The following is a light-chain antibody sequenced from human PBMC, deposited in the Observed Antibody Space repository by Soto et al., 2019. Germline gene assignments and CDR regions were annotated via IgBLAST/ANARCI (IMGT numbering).Light chain of an antibody. CDR3: SSYAGSIL. Sequence: QSVLTEPPSASGPPGQSVTISCTGTSSDVGGYNYVSWYQQHPGKAPKLMIYEVSKRPSGVPDRFSGSKSGNTASLTVSGLQAEDEADYYCSSYAGSILFGGGTKLTVL. J-gene: IGLJ2*01. V-gene: IGLV2-8*01. CDR2: EVS. CDR1: SSDVGGYNY.